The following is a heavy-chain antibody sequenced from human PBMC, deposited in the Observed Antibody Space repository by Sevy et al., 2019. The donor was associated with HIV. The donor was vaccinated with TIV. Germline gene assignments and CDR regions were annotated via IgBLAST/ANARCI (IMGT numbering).Heavy chain of an antibody. CDR2: IYYSGST. Sequence: SETLSLTCTVSGGSISSYYWSWIRQPPGKGLEWIGYIYYSGSTNYNPSLKSRVTISVDTSKNQFSLKLGSVTAADTAVYYCARDQMATAWFDPWGQGTLVTVSS. CDR1: GGSISSYY. D-gene: IGHD5-18*01. V-gene: IGHV4-59*01. CDR3: ARDQMATAWFDP. J-gene: IGHJ5*02.